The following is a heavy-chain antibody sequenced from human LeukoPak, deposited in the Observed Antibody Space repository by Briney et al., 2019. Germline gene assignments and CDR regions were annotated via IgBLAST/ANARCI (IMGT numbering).Heavy chain of an antibody. CDR2: IRYDGSNK. V-gene: IGHV3-30*02. CDR1: GFTFSSYG. D-gene: IGHD5-18*01. J-gene: IGHJ6*02. CDR3: AKDPEDTAMVTGAYYYYGMDV. Sequence: GGSLRLSCAASGFTFSSYGMHWVRQAPGKGLEWVAFIRYDGSNKYYADSVKGRFTISRDNSKNTLYLQMNSLRAEDTAVYYCAKDPEDTAMVTGAYYYYGMDVWGQGTTVTVSS.